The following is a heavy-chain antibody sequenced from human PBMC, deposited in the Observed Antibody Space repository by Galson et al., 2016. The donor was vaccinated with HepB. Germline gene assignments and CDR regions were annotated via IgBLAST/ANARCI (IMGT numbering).Heavy chain of an antibody. CDR2: IYYSGST. CDR3: ASYGAGSVYYYGMDV. CDR1: GVSVSNYY. D-gene: IGHD3-10*01. J-gene: IGHJ6*02. Sequence: SETLSLTCTVSGVSVSNYYWSWIRQPPGKGLEWIEYIYYSGSTNYNPSLKSRVTISVDTSKHHFSLNLSSVTAADTAVYYCASYGAGSVYYYGMDVWGQGTTVTVSS. V-gene: IGHV4-59*02.